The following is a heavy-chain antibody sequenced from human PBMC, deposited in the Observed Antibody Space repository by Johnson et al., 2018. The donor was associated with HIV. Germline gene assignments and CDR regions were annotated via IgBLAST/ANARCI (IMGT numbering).Heavy chain of an antibody. CDR2: ISYDGSNK. Sequence: QVQLVEFGGGEVQPGRSLRLSCAASGFTFSSYAMHWVRQAPGKGLEWVAVISYDGSNKYYADSVKGRFTISRDNSKNTLYLQMNSLRAEDTALYYCARACRDGYTCDAFDIWGQGTMVTVSS. CDR1: GFTFSSYA. V-gene: IGHV3-30*14. CDR3: ARACRDGYTCDAFDI. D-gene: IGHD5-24*01. J-gene: IGHJ3*02.